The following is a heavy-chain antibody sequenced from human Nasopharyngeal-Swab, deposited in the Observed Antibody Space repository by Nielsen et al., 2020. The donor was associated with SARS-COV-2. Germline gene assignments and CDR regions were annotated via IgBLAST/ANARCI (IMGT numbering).Heavy chain of an antibody. CDR2: ISSSSSYI. J-gene: IGHJ6*02. Sequence: GESLKISCAASGFTFSSYSMNWVRQAPGKGLEWVSSISSSSSYIYYADSVKGRFTISRDNAKNSLYLQMNSLRAEDTAVYYCAGEGYNWNSGSPYGMDVWGQGTTVTVSS. V-gene: IGHV3-21*01. D-gene: IGHD1-7*01. CDR1: GFTFSSYS. CDR3: AGEGYNWNSGSPYGMDV.